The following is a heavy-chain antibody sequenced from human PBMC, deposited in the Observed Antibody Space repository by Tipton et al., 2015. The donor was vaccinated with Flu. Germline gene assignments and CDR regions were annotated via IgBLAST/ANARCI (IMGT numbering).Heavy chain of an antibody. V-gene: IGHV1-2*02. J-gene: IGHJ4*02. CDR3: ARAIAGADSL. Sequence: QSGAEVKKPGSSVKVSCKAFGGPFSSHGISWVRQAPGQGLEWMGWINPKSDGGKSAPKFQGRATMTRDTSISTAYMDLSGLRYDDTAVYYCARAIAGADSLWGQGTLVTVSS. CDR1: GGPFSSHG. CDR2: INPKSDGG. D-gene: IGHD3-16*01.